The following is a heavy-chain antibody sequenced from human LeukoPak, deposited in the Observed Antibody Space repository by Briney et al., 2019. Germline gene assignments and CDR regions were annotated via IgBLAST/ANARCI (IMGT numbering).Heavy chain of an antibody. V-gene: IGHV1-69*05. CDR1: GGTFSSYA. J-gene: IGHJ6*03. CDR2: MIPIFGTA. Sequence: SVKVSCKASGGTFSSYAISWVRQAPGQGLEWMGGMIPIFGTANYAQKFQGRVTITTDESTSTAYMELSSLRSEDTAVYSCASVPGVCRSTSCDYYYYYHMDVWGKGTTVTVSS. D-gene: IGHD2-2*01. CDR3: ASVPGVCRSTSCDYYYYYHMDV.